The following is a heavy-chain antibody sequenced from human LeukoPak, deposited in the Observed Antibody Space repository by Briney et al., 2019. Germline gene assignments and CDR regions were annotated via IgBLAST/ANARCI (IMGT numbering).Heavy chain of an antibody. CDR2: ISAYNGNT. J-gene: IGHJ5*02. CDR3: ARKGSGSYWEFGWFDP. CDR1: GYTFTSYG. D-gene: IGHD3-10*01. Sequence: ASVKVSCKASGYTFTSYGISWVRQAPGQGLEWMGWISAYNGNTNYAQKLQGRVTMTTDTSTSTAYMELRSLRSDDTAVYYCARKGSGSYWEFGWFDPWSQGTLVTVSS. V-gene: IGHV1-18*01.